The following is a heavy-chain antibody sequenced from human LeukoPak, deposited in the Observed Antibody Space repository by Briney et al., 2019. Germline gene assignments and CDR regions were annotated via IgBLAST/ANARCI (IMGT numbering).Heavy chain of an antibody. CDR3: AKDSGQQTTWYYGMDV. CDR2: ISYDGSNK. CDR1: GFTFSSYG. V-gene: IGHV3-30*18. D-gene: IGHD4-11*01. Sequence: GGSLRLSGAALGFTFSSYGMDWGGQAPGKGLEWGAAISYDGSNKYYADSVKGRFTISRDNSKNTLYLQMNSLRAEDTAVYYCAKDSGQQTTWYYGMDVWGQGTTVTVSS. J-gene: IGHJ6*02.